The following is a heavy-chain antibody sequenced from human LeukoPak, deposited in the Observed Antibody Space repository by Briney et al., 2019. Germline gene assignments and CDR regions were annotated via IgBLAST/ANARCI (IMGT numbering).Heavy chain of an antibody. CDR2: TSVSNSYI. CDR1: GFTFSAYR. CDR3: ARDRSTVVSNAFDI. Sequence: GGSLRLSCAASGFTFSAYRVNWVRQAPGNGPEWVSPTSVSNSYIYYADSVRGRFTISRDNARNSLYLRMDSLRAEDTAVYYCARDRSTVVSNAFDIWGQGTMVTVSS. D-gene: IGHD4-23*01. J-gene: IGHJ3*02. V-gene: IGHV3-21*01.